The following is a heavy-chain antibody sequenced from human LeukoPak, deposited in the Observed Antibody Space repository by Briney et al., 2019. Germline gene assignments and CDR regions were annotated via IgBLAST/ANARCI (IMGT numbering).Heavy chain of an antibody. CDR1: GDSINSNY. V-gene: IGHV4-59*08. Sequence: SETLSLTCSVSGDSINSNYWSWMRQPPGKGLEWIGYIYYGGSTNYNPSLKSRVSMSVDTSKNQFSLNLSSVTAADTAVYHCARLLAGCPGGRCRAHFDYWGQGTPVTVSS. CDR3: ARLLAGCPGGRCRAHFDY. J-gene: IGHJ4*02. CDR2: IYYGGST. D-gene: IGHD2-15*01.